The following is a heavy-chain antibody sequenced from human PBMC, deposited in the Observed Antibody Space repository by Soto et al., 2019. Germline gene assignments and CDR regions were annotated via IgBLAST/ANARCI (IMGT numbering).Heavy chain of an antibody. J-gene: IGHJ5*01. CDR3: ARDRCYDGTCYSASDS. CDR2: ISTTSFTI. Sequence: PGGSLRLSCAASGFSFSTYNMDWVRQAPAKGPEWIAYISTTSFTIYYADSVKGRFTISRDNDRNSLYLEMNSLRDEDTAVYYCARDRCYDGTCYSASDSWGQGTLVTVSS. CDR1: GFSFSTYN. V-gene: IGHV3-48*02. D-gene: IGHD2-15*01.